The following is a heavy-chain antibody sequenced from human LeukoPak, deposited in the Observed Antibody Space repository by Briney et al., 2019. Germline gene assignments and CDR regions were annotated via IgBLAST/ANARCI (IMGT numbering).Heavy chain of an antibody. CDR2: IIPILGIA. Sequence: RWASVKVSCKASGGTFSSYTISWVRRAPGQGLEWMGRIIPILGIANYAQKFQGRVTITADKSTSTAYMELSSLRSEDTAVYYCARAPKDGYNQRYFDYWGQGTLVTVSS. CDR3: ARAPKDGYNQRYFDY. CDR1: GGTFSSYT. V-gene: IGHV1-69*02. J-gene: IGHJ4*02. D-gene: IGHD5-24*01.